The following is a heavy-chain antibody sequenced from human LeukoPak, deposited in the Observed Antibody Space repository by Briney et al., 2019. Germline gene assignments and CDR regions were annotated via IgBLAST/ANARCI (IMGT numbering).Heavy chain of an antibody. D-gene: IGHD1-26*01. CDR1: GFTFSSNT. CDR2: ISGSGGST. V-gene: IGHV3-23*01. J-gene: IGHJ4*01. Sequence: GWLRLFCGASGFTFSSNTFSWGGRAPGKGLEGWAAISGSGGSTYYADSVKGRFTIDRDNSKNKLYLKMNSLRAEDTDVYYCARVDSGSYYFDYWGQGTLVTVSS. CDR3: ARVDSGSYYFDY.